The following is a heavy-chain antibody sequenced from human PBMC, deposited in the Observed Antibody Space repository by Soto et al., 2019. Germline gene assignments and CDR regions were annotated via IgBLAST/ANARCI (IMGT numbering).Heavy chain of an antibody. CDR2: ISYDGSNK. V-gene: IGHV3-30*18. D-gene: IGHD3-22*01. CDR3: AKETLYYDSSGYLAY. Sequence: GGSLRLSCAASGFTVSSYGMHWVRQAPGKGLEWVAVISYDGSNKYYADSVKGRFTIARDNYKNTLYLQMNSLRAEDTAVYYCAKETLYYDSSGYLAYWGQGTLVTVSS. J-gene: IGHJ4*02. CDR1: GFTVSSYG.